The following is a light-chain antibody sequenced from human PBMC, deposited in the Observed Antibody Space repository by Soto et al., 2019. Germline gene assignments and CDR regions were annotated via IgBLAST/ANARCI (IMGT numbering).Light chain of an antibody. CDR3: QQYGGSPIT. V-gene: IGKV3-20*01. CDR1: QSVTSK. Sequence: VLTQSRGPLSLSPGDRATLSCGASQSVTSKLAWYQQKPGQAPRLLISGASNRATGIPDRFSGSGSGTDFTLTISRLEPDDFALYFCQQYGGSPITFGLGTRLEI. CDR2: GAS. J-gene: IGKJ5*01.